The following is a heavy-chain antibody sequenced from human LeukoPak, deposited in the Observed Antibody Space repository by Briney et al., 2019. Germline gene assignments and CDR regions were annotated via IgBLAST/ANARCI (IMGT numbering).Heavy chain of an antibody. CDR3: ARDPVVRGVINYMDV. Sequence: SETLSLTCAVYGGSFSGYYWSWIRQPPGKGLEWIGEINHSGSTNYNPSLKSRVTISVDTSKNQFSLKLSSVTAADTAVYYCARDPVVRGVINYMDVWGKGTTVTISS. J-gene: IGHJ6*03. CDR2: INHSGST. D-gene: IGHD3-10*01. CDR1: GGSFSGYY. V-gene: IGHV4-34*01.